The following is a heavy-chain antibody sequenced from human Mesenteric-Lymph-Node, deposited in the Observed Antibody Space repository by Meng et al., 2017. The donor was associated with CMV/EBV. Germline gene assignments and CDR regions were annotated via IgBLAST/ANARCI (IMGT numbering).Heavy chain of an antibody. CDR2: LNYRGNTNYNP. CDR1: GGSIDTYY. CDR3: ARGPYYDFWSGYLEGNYYYYGMDV. D-gene: IGHD3-3*01. J-gene: IGHJ6*02. Sequence: SETLSLTCTVSGGSIDTYYWAWIRQTPGKGLEWIGYLNYRGNTNYNPNYNPSLKTRVTISLDTSRYQFPLRLNSVTAADTAVYYCARGPYYDFWSGYLEGNYYYYGMDVWGQGTTVTVSS. V-gene: IGHV4-59*01.